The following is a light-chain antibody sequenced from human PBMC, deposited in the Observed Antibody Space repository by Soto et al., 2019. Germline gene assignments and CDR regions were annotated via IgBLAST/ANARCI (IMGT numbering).Light chain of an antibody. CDR3: SSYTSTSTLYV. V-gene: IGLV2-14*03. CDR1: SSDIGGYNY. CDR2: DVS. Sequence: QSALTQPASVSGSPGQSITISCTGTSSDIGGYNYVSWYQQLPGKVPKLIIYDVSNRPSGVSDRFSGSKSGNAAYLTISGLQAEHEADYYCSSYTSTSTLYVFGTGTKVTVL. J-gene: IGLJ1*01.